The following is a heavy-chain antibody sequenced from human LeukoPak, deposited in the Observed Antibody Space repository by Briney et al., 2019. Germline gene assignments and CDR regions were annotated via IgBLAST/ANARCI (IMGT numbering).Heavy chain of an antibody. V-gene: IGHV3-23*01. D-gene: IGHD6-19*01. J-gene: IGHJ3*02. CDR2: ISGSGGST. Sequence: PGGSLRLSCAASGFTFSSYAMSWVRQAPGKGLEWVSAISGSGGSTYYADSVKGRFTISRDNSKNTLYLQMNSLRAEDTAVYYCAKVWGDVSLYSSGWLDAFDIWGQGTMVTVSS. CDR1: GFTFSSYA. CDR3: AKVWGDVSLYSSGWLDAFDI.